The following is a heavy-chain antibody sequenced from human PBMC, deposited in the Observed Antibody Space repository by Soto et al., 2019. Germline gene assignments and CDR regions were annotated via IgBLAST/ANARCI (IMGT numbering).Heavy chain of an antibody. CDR1: GGPISSYY. J-gene: IGHJ6*03. Sequence: PSETLSLTCTVSGGPISSYYWSWIRQPPGKGLEWIGYIYYSGSTNYNPSLKSRVTISVDTSKNQFSLKLSSVTAADTAVYYCARGQSSSSGGFYYYYMDVWGKGTTVTVSS. CDR2: IYYSGST. CDR3: ARGQSSSSGGFYYYYMDV. D-gene: IGHD6-6*01. V-gene: IGHV4-59*01.